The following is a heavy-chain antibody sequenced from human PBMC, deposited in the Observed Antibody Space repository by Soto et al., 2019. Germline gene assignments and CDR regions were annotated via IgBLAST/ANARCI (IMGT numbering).Heavy chain of an antibody. CDR2: ISGSGGST. Sequence: GGSLRLSCAASGFTFSSYAMSWVRQAPGKGLEWVSAISGSGGSTYYADSVKGRCTISRDNSKNTLYLQMNSLRAEDTAVYYCAKDREYYDFWSGYYSTAPLDYWGQGTLVTVSS. D-gene: IGHD3-3*01. V-gene: IGHV3-23*01. J-gene: IGHJ4*02. CDR3: AKDREYYDFWSGYYSTAPLDY. CDR1: GFTFSSYA.